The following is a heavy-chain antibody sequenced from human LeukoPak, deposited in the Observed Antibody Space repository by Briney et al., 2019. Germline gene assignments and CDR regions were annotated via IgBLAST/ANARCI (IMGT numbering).Heavy chain of an antibody. CDR1: GGTFSSYA. D-gene: IGHD1-26*01. J-gene: IGHJ4*02. Sequence: ASVKVSCTASGGTFSSYAISWVRQAPGQGLEWMGGIIPIFGTANYAQKFQGRVTITADESTSTAYMELSSLRSEDTAVYYCARVSGSYPESYFDYWGQGTLVTVSS. CDR3: ARVSGSYPESYFDY. CDR2: IIPIFGTA. V-gene: IGHV1-69*13.